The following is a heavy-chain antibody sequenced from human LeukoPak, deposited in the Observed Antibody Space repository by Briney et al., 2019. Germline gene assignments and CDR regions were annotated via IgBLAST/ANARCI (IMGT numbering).Heavy chain of an antibody. CDR1: GFTFSSFW. Sequence: GGSLRLSCAASGFTFSSFWMHWVRQAPGRGLGWVSRINSDGYSISYADPVKGRFTISRDNAKNPLYLQMNSLRAEDTAGYYCARGIAVAGTDSWGQGTLVTVSS. V-gene: IGHV3-74*01. CDR2: INSDGYSI. J-gene: IGHJ4*02. D-gene: IGHD6-19*01. CDR3: ARGIAVAGTDS.